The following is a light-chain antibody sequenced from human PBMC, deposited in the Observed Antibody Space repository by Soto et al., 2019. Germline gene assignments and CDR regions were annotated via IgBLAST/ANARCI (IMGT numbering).Light chain of an antibody. CDR1: QSLRNFNRSNW. Sequence: DIVMTKSKLYLPVSPGDPGSISCRSSQSLRNFNRSNWVDWYQQKPGKAPQLLIYLGSNRASGVPDRFRGSGSGTDFTLKISRVEAEDVGVYYCMQGIQSPLTFGGGTKVDIK. CDR2: LGS. V-gene: IGKV2-28*01. J-gene: IGKJ4*01. CDR3: MQGIQSPLT.